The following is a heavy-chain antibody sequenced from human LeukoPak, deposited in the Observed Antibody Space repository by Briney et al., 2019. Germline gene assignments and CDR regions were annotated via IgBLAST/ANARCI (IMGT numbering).Heavy chain of an antibody. V-gene: IGHV3-23*01. CDR2: ISGSGGST. D-gene: IGHD2-15*01. CDR1: GFTLSSYA. J-gene: IGHJ4*02. Sequence: PGGSLRLSCAASGFTLSSYAMGCVRQAPGKGLEWVSAISGSGGSTYFADSVKGRFTISRDNSKNTLSLQMNSLRAEDTAVYYCARVPRYCGGGSCFWGYFEYWGQGTLVTVSS. CDR3: ARVPRYCGGGSCFWGYFEY.